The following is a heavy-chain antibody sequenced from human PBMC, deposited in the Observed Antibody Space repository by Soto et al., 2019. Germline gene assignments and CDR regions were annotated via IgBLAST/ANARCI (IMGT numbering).Heavy chain of an antibody. D-gene: IGHD3-3*01. J-gene: IGHJ6*02. CDR1: GFSFSSYW. CDR3: ARDLVTVFGVVTKPYSHYGMDV. CDR2: INNDGSST. Sequence: PGGSLRLSCAASGFSFSSYWMHWVRQAPGKGLVWVSRINNDGSSTNYADSVKGRFTVSRDNAKNTLHLQMNSLRAEDTAVYYCARDLVTVFGVVTKPYSHYGMDVWAQGTTVTVSS. V-gene: IGHV3-74*01.